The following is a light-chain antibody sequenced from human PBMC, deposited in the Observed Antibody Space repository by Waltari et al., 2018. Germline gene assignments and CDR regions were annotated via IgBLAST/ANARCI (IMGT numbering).Light chain of an antibody. J-gene: IGLJ1*01. Sequence: QAGLTQPPSVSKGLGQTATLSCTGNNNNVGNQGAAWLQPQPGQPPKVLSYRNNYRPAGISERVSASMSGNTASLTISGLQPEDEADYYCSAWDSDLTAYVFGTGTKVTVL. CDR3: SAWDSDLTAYV. CDR2: RNN. CDR1: NNNVGNQG. V-gene: IGLV10-54*04.